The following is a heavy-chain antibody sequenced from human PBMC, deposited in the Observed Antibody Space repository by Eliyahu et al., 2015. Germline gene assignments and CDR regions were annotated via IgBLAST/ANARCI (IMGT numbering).Heavy chain of an antibody. CDR3: AHGLVATIVVKGTGPFDY. CDR1: GFXLSTSXVG. Sequence: QITLKESGPTLVKPTQTLTLTCTFSGFXLSTSXVGVXWIXQPPGKALEWLALIXWDDDKRYSPSLKSRLTITKDTSKNQVVLTMTNMDPVDTATYYCAHGLVATIVVKGTGPFDYWGQGTLVTVSS. CDR2: IXWDDDK. V-gene: IGHV2-5*02. D-gene: IGHD5-12*01. J-gene: IGHJ4*02.